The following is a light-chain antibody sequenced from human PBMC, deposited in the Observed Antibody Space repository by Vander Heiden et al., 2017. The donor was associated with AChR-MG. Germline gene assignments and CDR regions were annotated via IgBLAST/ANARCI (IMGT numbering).Light chain of an antibody. J-gene: IGLJ2*01. CDR1: KVGDKF. CDR2: QDT. CDR3: QAWDTSTVI. Sequence: SVARGQTASITCSGNKVGDKFASGDHQKAGQSPMLVIYQDTKRPSGIPERFSGSNSGDTATRTISGTQAMDEADYYWQAWDTSTVIFGGGTKLTVL. V-gene: IGLV3-1*01.